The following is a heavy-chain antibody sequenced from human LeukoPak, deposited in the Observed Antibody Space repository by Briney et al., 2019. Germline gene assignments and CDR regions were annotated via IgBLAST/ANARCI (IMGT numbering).Heavy chain of an antibody. CDR3: ARVSDYPKEKFDF. D-gene: IGHD3/OR15-3a*01. J-gene: IGHJ4*02. Sequence: KPSGTLSLTCTVSDGSISNFYWSWIRQPPGKGLEWIGYMSYSGTTKYNPSLKSRLTISMDTSKNQFSLKLSSVTAADTAVYYCARVSDYPKEKFDFWGQGTLVTVSS. V-gene: IGHV4-59*01. CDR2: MSYSGTT. CDR1: DGSISNFY.